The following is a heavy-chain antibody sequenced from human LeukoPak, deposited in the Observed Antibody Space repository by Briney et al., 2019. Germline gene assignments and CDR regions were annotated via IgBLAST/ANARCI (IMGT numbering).Heavy chain of an antibody. CDR2: INPNSGGT. V-gene: IGHV1-2*02. Sequence: ASVKVPCKASGYTFTGYYMHWVRQAPGQGLEWMGWINPNSGGTNYAQKFQGRVTMTRDTSISTAYMELSRLRSDDTAVYYCASSPTGTYYYDSSGYFLGYWGQGTLVTVSS. D-gene: IGHD3-22*01. J-gene: IGHJ4*02. CDR1: GYTFTGYY. CDR3: ASSPTGTYYYDSSGYFLGY.